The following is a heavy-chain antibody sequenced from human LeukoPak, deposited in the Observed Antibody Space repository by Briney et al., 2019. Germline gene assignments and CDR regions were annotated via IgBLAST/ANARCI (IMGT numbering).Heavy chain of an antibody. CDR3: ARGYYDSSGYSNFDY. D-gene: IGHD3-22*01. CDR1: GYTFTSYD. Sequence: ASVKVSCKASGYTFTSYDINWVRQATGQGLEWMGWMNPNSGNTGYAQKFQGRVTMTRNTSISTAYMELSRLRSEDTAVYYCARGYYDSSGYSNFDYWGQGTLVTVSS. J-gene: IGHJ4*02. CDR2: MNPNSGNT. V-gene: IGHV1-8*01.